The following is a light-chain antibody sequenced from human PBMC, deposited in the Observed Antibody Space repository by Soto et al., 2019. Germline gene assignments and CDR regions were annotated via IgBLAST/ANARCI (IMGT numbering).Light chain of an antibody. CDR1: SSDVGGYNY. CDR3: SSYKSSSTLEWV. Sequence: QSVLTQPASVSGSPGQSITISCTGTSSDVGGYNYVSWYQQHPGKAPKLMIYDVSNRPSGVSNRFSGSKSGNTASLTISGRQAEDEADDYCSSYKSSSTLEWVFGGGTKLTVL. J-gene: IGLJ3*02. V-gene: IGLV2-14*01. CDR2: DVS.